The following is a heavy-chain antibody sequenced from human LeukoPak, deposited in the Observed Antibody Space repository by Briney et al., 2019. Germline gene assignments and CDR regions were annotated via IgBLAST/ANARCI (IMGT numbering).Heavy chain of an antibody. J-gene: IGHJ4*02. CDR2: ISYDGSNK. V-gene: IGHV3-30-3*01. CDR1: GFTFSSYA. D-gene: IGHD4-11*01. Sequence: GGSLRLSCAASGFTFSSYAMSWVRQAPGKGLEWVAVISYDGSNKYYADSVKGRFTISRDNSKNTLYLQMSSLRAEDTALYYCARSNYDWDCDKWGQGTLVTVSS. CDR3: ARSNYDWDCDK.